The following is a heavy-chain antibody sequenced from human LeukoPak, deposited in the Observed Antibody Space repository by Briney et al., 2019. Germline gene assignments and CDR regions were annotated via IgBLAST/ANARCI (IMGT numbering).Heavy chain of an antibody. D-gene: IGHD5-12*01. CDR2: IVVGSGNT. Sequence: GTSVKVSCKASGFTFTSSAMQWVRQARGQRLEWIGWIVVGSGNTNYARKFQERVTITRDMSTSTAYMELSSLRSEDTAVYYCAADTRPNSGYGYYMDVWGKGTTVTISS. V-gene: IGHV1-58*02. CDR1: GFTFTSSA. J-gene: IGHJ6*03. CDR3: AADTRPNSGYGYYMDV.